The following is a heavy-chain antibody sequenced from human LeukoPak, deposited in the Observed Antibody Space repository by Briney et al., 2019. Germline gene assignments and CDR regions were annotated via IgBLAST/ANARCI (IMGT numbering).Heavy chain of an antibody. D-gene: IGHD5-24*01. CDR2: IGGDSMTI. CDR1: GFTFSTYG. J-gene: IGHJ3*02. Sequence: GGSLRLSCAASGFTFSTYGMSWVRQAPGKGLEWISYIGGDSMTIHHADSVKGRFTVSRDNSKNTLFLQINSLRAEDTAVYYCARVAWPDSFDIWGQGTMVTVSS. V-gene: IGHV3-48*01. CDR3: ARVAWPDSFDI.